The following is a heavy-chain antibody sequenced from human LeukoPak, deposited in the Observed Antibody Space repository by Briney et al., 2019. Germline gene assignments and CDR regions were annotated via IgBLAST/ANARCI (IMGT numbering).Heavy chain of an antibody. Sequence: PGGSLRLSCTASGFTFADYAMAWVRQAPGKGLEWVALIRIKPHGGTTEYAASVRGRSTISRDDSKSIAYLQMNSLKPEDTAVYYCTRDYPGYDFLRGYNNAFDMWGRGTVVSVSS. J-gene: IGHJ3*02. V-gene: IGHV3-49*04. D-gene: IGHD3/OR15-3a*01. CDR1: GFTFADYA. CDR3: TRDYPGYDFLRGYNNAFDM. CDR2: IRIKPHGGTT.